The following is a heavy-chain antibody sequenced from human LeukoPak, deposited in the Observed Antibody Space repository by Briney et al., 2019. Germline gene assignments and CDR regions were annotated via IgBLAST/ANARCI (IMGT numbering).Heavy chain of an antibody. D-gene: IGHD5-18*01. V-gene: IGHV3-30*18. CDR3: AKVKLPSGYSFLTDY. CDR2: ISYGGPNK. J-gene: IGHJ4*02. Sequence: PGGSLRLSCAASGFPFNNYAMSWVRQAPGKGLEWVAVISYGGPNKYYADSVKGRFTISRDDSKSTLYLQMNSLRPEDTAVYYCAKVKLPSGYSFLTDYWGQGTLVTVSS. CDR1: GFPFNNYA.